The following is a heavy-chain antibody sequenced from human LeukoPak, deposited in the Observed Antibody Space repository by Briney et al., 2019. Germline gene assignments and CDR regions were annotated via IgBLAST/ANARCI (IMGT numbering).Heavy chain of an antibody. CDR1: GYSFTTYW. CDR3: ARKGYCSGGSCSSIGGHDY. CDR2: IYPGDSDT. Sequence: PGESLKISCRGSGYSFTTYWIGWVRQLPGKGLEWMGIIYPGDSDTRYSPSFQGQVTMSADKSISTAYLQWSSLKASDTAMYYCARKGYCSGGSCSSIGGHDYWGQGTLVTVSS. V-gene: IGHV5-51*01. D-gene: IGHD2-15*01. J-gene: IGHJ4*02.